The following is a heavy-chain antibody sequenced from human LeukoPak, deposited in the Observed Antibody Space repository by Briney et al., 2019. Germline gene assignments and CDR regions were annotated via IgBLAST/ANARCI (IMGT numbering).Heavy chain of an antibody. D-gene: IGHD5-12*01. CDR2: IKSKTDGGTT. CDR1: GFTLSNAW. V-gene: IGHV3-15*01. J-gene: IGHJ4*02. Sequence: GGSLRLSCAASGFTLSNAWMSWVRQAPGKGLEWVGRIKSKTDGGTTDYAAPVKGRFTISRDDSKNTLYLQMNSLKIEDTAVYYCATVTPYIVATIGYWGQGTLVSVSS. CDR3: ATVTPYIVATIGY.